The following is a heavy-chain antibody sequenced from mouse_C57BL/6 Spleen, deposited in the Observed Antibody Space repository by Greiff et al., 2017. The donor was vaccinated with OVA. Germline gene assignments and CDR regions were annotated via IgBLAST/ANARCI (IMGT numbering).Heavy chain of an antibody. CDR1: GFTFSSYG. Sequence: EVMLVESGGDLVKPGGSLKLSCAASGFTFSSYGMSWVRQTPDKRLEWVATISSGGSYTYYPDSVKGRFTISRDNAKNTLYLQMSSLKSEDTAMYYCARQTAQAPFDYWGQGTTLTVSS. D-gene: IGHD3-2*02. CDR3: ARQTAQAPFDY. CDR2: ISSGGSYT. V-gene: IGHV5-6*01. J-gene: IGHJ2*01.